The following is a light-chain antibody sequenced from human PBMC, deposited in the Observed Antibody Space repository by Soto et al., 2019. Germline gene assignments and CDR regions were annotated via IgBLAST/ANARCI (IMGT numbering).Light chain of an antibody. CDR2: DAS. J-gene: IGKJ1*01. Sequence: EIVMTQSPATLAVSPGERATLSCRASQSISSNLAWYQQKPGQAPRLLIYDASTRATGIPARFSGRGSGAEFTLTISSLQSEDFAVYYCQHYNNWPPWTFGQGTKVDIK. CDR3: QHYNNWPPWT. CDR1: QSISSN. V-gene: IGKV3-15*01.